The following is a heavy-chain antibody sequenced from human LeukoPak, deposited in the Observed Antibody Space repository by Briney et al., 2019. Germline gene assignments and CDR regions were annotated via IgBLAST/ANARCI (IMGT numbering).Heavy chain of an antibody. D-gene: IGHD2-2*01. CDR1: GYSFTRYW. J-gene: IGHJ5*02. Sequence: PGESLKISCKGSGYSFTRYWIAWVRQMPGKGLEWMGLIYPGDSDTRYSPSFQGQVTISVDKSVSTAYLQWSSLKASDTAIYYCVRRGVSTAIENWFDPWGQGTLVTVSS. CDR3: VRRGVSTAIENWFDP. V-gene: IGHV5-51*03. CDR2: IYPGDSDT.